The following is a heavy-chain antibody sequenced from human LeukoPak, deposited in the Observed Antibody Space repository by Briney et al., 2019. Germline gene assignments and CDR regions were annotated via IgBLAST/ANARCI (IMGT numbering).Heavy chain of an antibody. J-gene: IGHJ4*02. V-gene: IGHV3-23*01. Sequence: GGSLRLSCAASGLTFSSYAMSWVRQAPGKGLEWVSAISGSGGSTYYADSVKGRFTISRDNAKNSLYLQMNSLRAEDTAVYYCAREELLLFDYWGQGTLVTVSS. CDR2: ISGSGGST. CDR3: AREELLLFDY. CDR1: GLTFSSYA. D-gene: IGHD3-10*01.